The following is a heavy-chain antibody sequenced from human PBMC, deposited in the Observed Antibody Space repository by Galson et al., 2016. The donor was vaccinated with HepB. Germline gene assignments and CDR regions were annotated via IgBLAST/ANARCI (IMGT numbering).Heavy chain of an antibody. D-gene: IGHD2-2*01. CDR1: GYTFTHYT. CDR2: INPDNGDT. CDR3: ARGPSTGEFEY. Sequence: SVKVSCKASGYTFTHYTMHWVRQAPGQRLEWMGWINPDNGDTKYSQRFQGRVAMTRDTSAITVDMELSSLRSEDTALYYCARGPSTGEFEYWGQGTLVTVSS. J-gene: IGHJ4*02. V-gene: IGHV1-3*01.